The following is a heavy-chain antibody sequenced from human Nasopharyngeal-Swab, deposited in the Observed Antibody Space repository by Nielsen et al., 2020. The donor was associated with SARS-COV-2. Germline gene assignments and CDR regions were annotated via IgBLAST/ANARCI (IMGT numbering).Heavy chain of an antibody. CDR2: ISYEGRKK. V-gene: IGHV3-30*18. D-gene: IGHD1-26*01. CDR3: AKLGSIVGATTGY. Sequence: VRQAPGKGLEWVAVISYEGRKKYYADSVRGRFTISRDNSKNTLYLQMNSLRAEDTAVYYCAKLGSIVGATTGYWGQGTLVTVSS. J-gene: IGHJ4*02.